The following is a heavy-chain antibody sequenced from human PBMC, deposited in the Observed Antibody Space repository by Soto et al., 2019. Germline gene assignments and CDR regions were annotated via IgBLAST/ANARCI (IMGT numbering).Heavy chain of an antibody. CDR3: ARGGNGDIVGYWHFDL. J-gene: IGHJ2*01. D-gene: IGHD4-17*01. V-gene: IGHV1-46*01. CDR1: GYTFTSYY. CDR2: INPGGVST. Sequence: QVQLVQSGAEVKKPGASVKVSCKASGYTFTSYYMHWVRQAPGQGLEWMGVINPGGVSTNYAQKLQDRLTVTSDTSTSTVHMELSSLRSEDTAVYFCARGGNGDIVGYWHFDLWCRGTLVAVSS.